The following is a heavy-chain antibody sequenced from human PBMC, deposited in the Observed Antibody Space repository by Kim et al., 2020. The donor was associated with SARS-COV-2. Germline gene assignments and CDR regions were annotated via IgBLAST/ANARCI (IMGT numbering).Heavy chain of an antibody. CDR1: GFTFGDFA. J-gene: IGHJ3*02. V-gene: IGHV3-9*01. D-gene: IGHD6-6*01. Sequence: GGSLGLSCAASGFTFGDFAMHWVRQVPGKGLEWVSGLSWNSGVIGYADSVKGRFTISRHNAENSLYLQMNSLRAEDTAFYYCAKDLVSSSFRAFHIWGQGTMVTVSS. CDR2: LSWNSGVI. CDR3: AKDLVSSSFRAFHI.